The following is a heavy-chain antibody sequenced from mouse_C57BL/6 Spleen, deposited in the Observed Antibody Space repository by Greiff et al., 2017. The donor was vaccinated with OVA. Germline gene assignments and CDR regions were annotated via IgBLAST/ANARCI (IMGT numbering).Heavy chain of an antibody. CDR3: ARGHYSNYFDY. V-gene: IGHV1-50*01. CDR1: GYTFTSYW. CDR2: IDPSDSYT. D-gene: IGHD2-5*01. Sequence: QVQLQQPGAELVKPGASVKLSCKASGYTFTSYWMQWVKQRPGQGLEWIGEIDPSDSYTNYNQKFKGQATLTVDTSSSTAYMQLSSLTSEDSAVYYCARGHYSNYFDYWGQGTTLTVSS. J-gene: IGHJ2*01.